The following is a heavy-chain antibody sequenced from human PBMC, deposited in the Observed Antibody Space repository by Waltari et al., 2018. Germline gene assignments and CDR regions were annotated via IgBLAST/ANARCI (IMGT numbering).Heavy chain of an antibody. CDR1: GYTFTSYD. J-gene: IGHJ6*02. Sequence: QVQLVQSGAEVKKPGASVKVSCKASGYTFTSYDINWVRQATGQGLEWMGWMNPNSGNTGYAQKFQGRVTITADESTSTAYMELSSLRLEDTAVYYCATGGDYDEYALHYFRGLDVWGQGTTVIVAS. CDR2: MNPNSGNT. CDR3: ATGGDYDEYALHYFRGLDV. V-gene: IGHV1-8*01. D-gene: IGHD4-17*01.